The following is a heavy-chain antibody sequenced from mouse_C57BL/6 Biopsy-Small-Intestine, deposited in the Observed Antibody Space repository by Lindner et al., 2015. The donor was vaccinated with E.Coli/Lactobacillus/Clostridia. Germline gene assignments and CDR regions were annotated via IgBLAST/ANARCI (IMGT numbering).Heavy chain of an antibody. CDR1: GYTFTSYV. CDR2: IIPYNDGT. CDR3: ARGGSYSNYRYFDV. J-gene: IGHJ1*01. Sequence: VQLQESGPELVKPGASVKMSCKASGYTFTSYVMHWVKQKPGQGLEWIGYIIPYNDGTKYNEKFKGKATLTADKSSSTAYMQLSSLTSEDSAVYFCARGGSYSNYRYFDVWGAGTTVTVSS. V-gene: IGHV1-14*01. D-gene: IGHD2-5*01.